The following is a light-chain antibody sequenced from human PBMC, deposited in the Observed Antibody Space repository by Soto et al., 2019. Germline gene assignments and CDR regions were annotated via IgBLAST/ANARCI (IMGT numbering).Light chain of an antibody. CDR2: SSN. V-gene: IGLV1-44*01. J-gene: IGLJ3*02. CDR3: ATWDDSLNGPV. Sequence: QSVLTQPPSASGTPGQRVSISCSGTNSNIGSNAVNWYQQVPGTAPKLLIHSSNQRPSGVPDRFSGSKSGPSASLAISGLQSDDEADYYCATWDDSLNGPVFGGGTKVPVL. CDR1: NSNIGSNA.